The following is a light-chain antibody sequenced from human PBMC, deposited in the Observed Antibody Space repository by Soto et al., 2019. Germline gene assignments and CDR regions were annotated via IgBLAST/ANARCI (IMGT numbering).Light chain of an antibody. CDR2: EVS. Sequence: DVVMPQTPLSLSVAPGQPASMACKSSQSLLHISGETFLFWYLQKPGQSPQLLIYEVSTRVSGVPDRFSGSGSGTDFTLEISRVETDDVGIYYCMQSTQLPPTFGQGTRLEI. V-gene: IGKV2D-29*02. CDR1: QSLLHISGETF. J-gene: IGKJ5*01. CDR3: MQSTQLPPT.